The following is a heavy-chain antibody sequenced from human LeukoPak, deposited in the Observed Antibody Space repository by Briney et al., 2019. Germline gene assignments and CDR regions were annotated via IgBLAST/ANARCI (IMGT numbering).Heavy chain of an antibody. CDR2: ISSSSSYI. J-gene: IGHJ4*02. CDR3: ARDLGGYYYGPGFDY. V-gene: IGHV3-21*01. D-gene: IGHD3-22*01. CDR1: GFPFSSYS. Sequence: GGPLRLSCAASGFPFSSYSMNWVRQAPGKGLEWVSSISSSSSYIYYADSVKGRFTISRDNAKNSLYLQMNSLRAEDTAVYYCARDLGGYYYGPGFDYWGQGTLVTVSS.